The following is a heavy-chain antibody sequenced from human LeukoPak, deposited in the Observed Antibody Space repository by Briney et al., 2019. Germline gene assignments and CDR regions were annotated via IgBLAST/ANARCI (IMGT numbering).Heavy chain of an antibody. CDR1: GDRASRDNTA. Sequence: SQTLSLTSAISGDRASRDNTAWSWIRQSPSRGLGWLGRAYYRSKWYNHYAFAVKSRITINPDTSKNHFALQLNSVTPEDTAVYYCARDAGALNWWGQGPLVSVSS. V-gene: IGHV6-1*01. D-gene: IGHD1-20*01. CDR3: ARDAGALNW. J-gene: IGHJ4*02. CDR2: AYYRSKWYN.